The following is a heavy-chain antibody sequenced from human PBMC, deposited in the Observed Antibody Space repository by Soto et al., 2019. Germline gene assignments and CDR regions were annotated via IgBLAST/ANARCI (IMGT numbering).Heavy chain of an antibody. V-gene: IGHV5-51*01. CDR1: GYSFTSYW. J-gene: IGHJ6*03. D-gene: IGHD3-3*01. CDR2: IYPGDSDT. CDR3: ARHGPNYDFWSGYPRADRYYYYMDV. Sequence: GESLKISCKGSGYSFTSYWSGWVRQMPGKGLEWMGIIYPGDSDTRYSPSFQGQVTISADKSISTAYLQWSSLKASDTAMYYCARHGPNYDFWSGYPRADRYYYYMDVWGKGTTVTVSS.